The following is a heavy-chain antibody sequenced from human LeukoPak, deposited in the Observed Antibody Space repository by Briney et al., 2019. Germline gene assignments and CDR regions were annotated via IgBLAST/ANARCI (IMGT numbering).Heavy chain of an antibody. V-gene: IGHV4-4*07. J-gene: IGHJ5*02. D-gene: IGHD4-17*01. CDR2: IYTSGST. Sequence: PSETLSLTCTVSGGSISSYYWSWIRQPAGKGLEWIGRIYTSGSTNYNPSLKSRVTMSVDTSKNQFSLKLSFVTAADTAVYYCARVLTTVTTSWFDPWGQGTLVTVSS. CDR1: GGSISSYY. CDR3: ARVLTTVTTSWFDP.